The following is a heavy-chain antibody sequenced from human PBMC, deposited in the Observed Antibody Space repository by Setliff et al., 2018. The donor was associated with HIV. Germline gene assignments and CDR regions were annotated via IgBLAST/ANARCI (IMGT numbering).Heavy chain of an antibody. CDR3: ARARLRNYYYYMDV. J-gene: IGHJ6*03. V-gene: IGHV3-48*03. CDR1: GFTFGSYD. D-gene: IGHD5-12*01. Sequence: GESLKISCAASGFTFGSYDMNWVRQAPGKGLEWVSYISGSGSIIYYADSVEGRFTISRDNAEYSLHLQMNSLRAEDTAVYYCARARLRNYYYYMDVWAKGTTVTVSS. CDR2: ISGSGSII.